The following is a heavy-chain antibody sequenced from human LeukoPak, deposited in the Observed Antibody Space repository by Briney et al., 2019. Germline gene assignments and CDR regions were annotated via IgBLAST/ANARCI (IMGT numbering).Heavy chain of an antibody. Sequence: SVKVSCKASGGTFSSYAISWVRQAPGQGLEWMGGIIPIFGTADYAQKFQGRVTITADKSTSTAYMELSGLRSEDTAVYYCARADHCSNTSCYVGVPNWFDPWGQGTLVTVSS. D-gene: IGHD2-2*01. V-gene: IGHV1-69*06. CDR2: IIPIFGTA. CDR1: GGTFSSYA. J-gene: IGHJ5*02. CDR3: ARADHCSNTSCYVGVPNWFDP.